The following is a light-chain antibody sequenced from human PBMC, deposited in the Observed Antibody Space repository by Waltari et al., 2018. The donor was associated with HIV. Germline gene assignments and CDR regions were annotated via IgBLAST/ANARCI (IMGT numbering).Light chain of an antibody. Sequence: EIVLTQSPGTLSLSPGERATLSCRASQSLSNNYLAWYQHKRGQAPRFLIYDTSVRATGVPDRFSGSGSGTDFTLTISRLETEDFAVYYCQQYETSALTFGGGTKVEI. CDR3: QQYETSALT. V-gene: IGKV3-20*01. CDR1: QSLSNNY. J-gene: IGKJ4*01. CDR2: DTS.